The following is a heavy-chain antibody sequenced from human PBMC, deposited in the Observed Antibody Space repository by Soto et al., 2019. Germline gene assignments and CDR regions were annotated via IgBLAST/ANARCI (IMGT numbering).Heavy chain of an antibody. V-gene: IGHV1-3*01. CDR3: ARRYKSAGWLET. Sequence: QVQLVQSGAEVKKPGASVKVSCKASGYTFATYAIHWVRQAPGEGLEWMGWINPATGNTEDSEKFQDRVTLTRDTSATTAYMELRGLRFEDTAVYYCARRYKSAGWLETWCQGTLVTVSS. J-gene: IGHJ5*02. CDR2: INPATGNT. CDR1: GYTFATYA. D-gene: IGHD1-20*01.